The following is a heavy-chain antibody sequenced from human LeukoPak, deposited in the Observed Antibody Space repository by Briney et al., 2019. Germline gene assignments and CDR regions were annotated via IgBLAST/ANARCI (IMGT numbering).Heavy chain of an antibody. J-gene: IGHJ1*01. CDR3: ARLRGGSY. V-gene: IGHV3-7*01. CDR2: IGQDGGGK. Sequence: GGSLTLSCAASGRTFSHACTSCARQSPRGGLRWVANIGQDGGGKYYVHSMHGRFTKSRDNTNDSLYLQVNSVGAEDMALYWCARLRGGSYWGGGTLVPVT. CDR1: GRTFSHAC. D-gene: IGHD2-15*01.